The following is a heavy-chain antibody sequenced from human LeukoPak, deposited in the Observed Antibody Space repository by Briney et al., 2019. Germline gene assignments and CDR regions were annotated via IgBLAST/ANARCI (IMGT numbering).Heavy chain of an antibody. J-gene: IGHJ4*02. CDR2: IYSGGST. V-gene: IGHV3-53*01. CDR3: ARSEPSRSITMVRGAAHFDY. D-gene: IGHD3-10*01. Sequence: PGGSLRLSCAASGFTVSSNYMSWVRQAPGKGLEWVSVIYSGGSTYYADSVKGRFTISRDNSKNTLYLQMNSLRAEDTAVYYCARSEPSRSITMVRGAAHFDYWGQGTLVTVSS. CDR1: GFTVSSNY.